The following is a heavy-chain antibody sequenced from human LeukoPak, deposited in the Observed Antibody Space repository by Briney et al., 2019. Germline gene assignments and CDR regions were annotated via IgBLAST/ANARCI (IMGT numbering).Heavy chain of an antibody. CDR3: TSRYSGSYQEGYFDY. J-gene: IGHJ4*02. V-gene: IGHV3-73*01. Sequence: GGSLKLSCAASGFTFSGSAMHWVRQASGKGLEWVGRIRSKANSYATAYAASVKGRFTISRDDSKNTAYLQMNSLKTEDTAVYYCTSRYSGSYQEGYFDYWGQGTLVTVSS. CDR1: GFTFSGSA. D-gene: IGHD1-26*01. CDR2: IRSKANSYAT.